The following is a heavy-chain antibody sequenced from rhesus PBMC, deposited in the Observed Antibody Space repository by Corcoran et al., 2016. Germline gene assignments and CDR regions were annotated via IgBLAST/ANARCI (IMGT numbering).Heavy chain of an antibody. D-gene: IGHD1-44*01. CDR2: LSSNINYI. J-gene: IGHJ4*01. Sequence: EVQLVESGGGLVQPGWSLGPSLAAPGFTFSIYGCTVVRQFPGTGLEWVSSLSSNINYIYYSDSVKGRFTISRDNAKNSLSLQMNSLRAEDTAVYYCTRGGTSHAPVDYWGQGVLVTVSS. CDR1: GFTFSIYG. CDR3: TRGGTSHAPVDY. V-gene: IGHV3S16*01.